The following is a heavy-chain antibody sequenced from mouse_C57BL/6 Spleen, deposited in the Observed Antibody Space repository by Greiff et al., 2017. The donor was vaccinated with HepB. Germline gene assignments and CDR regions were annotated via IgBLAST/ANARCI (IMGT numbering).Heavy chain of an antibody. CDR3: ASHSPFAY. V-gene: IGHV1-69*01. D-gene: IGHD2-12*01. Sequence: VKLQQPGAELVMPGASVKLSCKASGYTFTSYWMHWVKQRPGQGLEWIGEIDPSDSYTNYNQKFKGKSTLTVDKSSSTAYMQLSSLTSEDSAVYYCASHSPFAYWGQGTLVTVSA. CDR2: IDPSDSYT. J-gene: IGHJ3*01. CDR1: GYTFTSYW.